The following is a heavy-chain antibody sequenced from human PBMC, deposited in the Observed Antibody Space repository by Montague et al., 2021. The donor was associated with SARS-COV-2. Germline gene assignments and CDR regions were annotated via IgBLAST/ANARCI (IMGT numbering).Heavy chain of an antibody. CDR1: GGSISSYY. V-gene: IGHV4-59*01. CDR2: IYYSGST. CDR3: AREVRYYYDSSGQGAFDI. D-gene: IGHD3-22*01. J-gene: IGHJ3*02. Sequence: SETLSLTCTVSGGSISSYYWSWIRQPPGKGLEWIGYIYYSGSTNYNPSLKSRVTISVDTSKNQFSLKLSSVTAADTAVYYCAREVRYYYDSSGQGAFDIWGQGTLVTVSS.